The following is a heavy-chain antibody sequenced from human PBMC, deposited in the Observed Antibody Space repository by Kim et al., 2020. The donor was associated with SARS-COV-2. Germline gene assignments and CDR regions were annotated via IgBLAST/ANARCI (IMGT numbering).Heavy chain of an antibody. D-gene: IGHD3-3*02. J-gene: IGHJ6*02. V-gene: IGHV3-15*01. Sequence: GGSLRLSCAASGFTFSNAWMSWVRQAPGKGLEWVGRIKSKTDGGTTDYAAPVKGRFTISRDDSKNTLYLQMNSLKTEDTAVYYCTTVHRIFGVVDYYGMDVWGQGTTVTVSS. CDR1: GFTFSNAW. CDR3: TTVHRIFGVVDYYGMDV. CDR2: IKSKTDGGTT.